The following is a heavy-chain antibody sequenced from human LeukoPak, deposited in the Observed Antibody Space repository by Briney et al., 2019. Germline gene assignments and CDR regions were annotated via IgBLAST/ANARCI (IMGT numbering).Heavy chain of an antibody. CDR2: INHSGST. V-gene: IGHV4-34*01. CDR1: GGSFSGYY. D-gene: IGHD3-22*01. CDR3: ARGTMIVVVNWFDP. J-gene: IGHJ5*02. Sequence: SGTLSLTCTVCGGSFSGYYWRYIRQPPGKGLEWIGEINHSGSTNYNPSLKSRVTISVDTSKNQFSLKLSSVTAADTAVYYCARGTMIVVVNWFDPWGQGTLVTVSS.